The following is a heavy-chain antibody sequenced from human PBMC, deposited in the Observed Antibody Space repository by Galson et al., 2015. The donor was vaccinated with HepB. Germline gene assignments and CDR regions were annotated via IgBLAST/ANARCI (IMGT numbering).Heavy chain of an antibody. CDR3: ARDGDGYYDFWSGYHGYFDY. CDR2: ISYDGSNK. D-gene: IGHD3-3*01. Sequence: SLRLSCAASGFTFSSYAMHWVRQAPGKGLEWVAVISYDGSNKYYADSVKGRFTISRDNSKNTLYLQMNSLRAEDTAVYYCARDGDGYYDFWSGYHGYFDYWGQGTLVTVSS. CDR1: GFTFSSYA. V-gene: IGHV3-30-3*01. J-gene: IGHJ4*02.